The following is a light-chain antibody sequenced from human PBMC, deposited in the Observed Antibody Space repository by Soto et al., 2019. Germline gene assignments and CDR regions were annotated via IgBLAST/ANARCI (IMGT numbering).Light chain of an antibody. V-gene: IGLV2-14*01. CDR1: SSDVGGYNY. Sequence: QAVLTQPASVSGSPGQSITISCTGTSSDVGGYNYVSWYRLHPGKAPKLMISEVSNRPSGVSDRFSGSKSGNTASLTISGLQAEDEADYYCASLTTTNFVFGTGTKVTVL. CDR2: EVS. CDR3: ASLTTTNFV. J-gene: IGLJ1*01.